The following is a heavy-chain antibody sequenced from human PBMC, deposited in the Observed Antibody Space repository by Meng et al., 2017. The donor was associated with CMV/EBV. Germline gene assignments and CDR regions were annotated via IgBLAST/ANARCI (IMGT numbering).Heavy chain of an antibody. D-gene: IGHD3-10*01. J-gene: IGHJ4*02. Sequence: GGSLRLSCAASGFTFSSYAMHWVRQAPGKGLEWVAVISYDGSNKYYADSVKGRFTISRDNSKNTLYLQMNSPRAEDTAVYYCARDQGSGSYDYWGQGTLVTVSS. CDR3: ARDQGSGSYDY. CDR2: ISYDGSNK. CDR1: GFTFSSYA. V-gene: IGHV3-30-3*01.